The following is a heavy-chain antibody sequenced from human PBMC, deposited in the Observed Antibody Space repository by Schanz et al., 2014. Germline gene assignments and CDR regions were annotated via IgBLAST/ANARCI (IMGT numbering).Heavy chain of an antibody. CDR1: GFTFSDYY. J-gene: IGHJ6*02. CDR3: AKDSCSSTTCYGYGMDV. V-gene: IGHV3-11*05. D-gene: IGHD2-2*01. Sequence: QVQLVESGGGLVKPGGSLRLSCAASGFTFSDYYMSWIRQAPGKGLEWVSYISGTTTYTNYADSVKGRFTISRDNAKNSLYLQMNSLRAEDTAVYYCAKDSCSSTTCYGYGMDVWGQGSTXTVSS. CDR2: ISGTTTYT.